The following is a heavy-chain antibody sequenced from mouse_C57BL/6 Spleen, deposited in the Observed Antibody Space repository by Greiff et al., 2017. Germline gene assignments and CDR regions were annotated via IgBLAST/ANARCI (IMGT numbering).Heavy chain of an antibody. J-gene: IGHJ4*01. CDR2: IDPSDSET. V-gene: IGHV1-52*01. Sequence: VQLQQPGAELVRPGSSVKLSCKASGYTFTSYWLHWVKQRPIQGLEWIGNIDPSDSETHYNQKFKDKATLTVDKSSSTAYMQLSSLTSEDSAVYYCARSPTVAYYAMDYWGQGTSVTVSS. CDR3: ARSPTVAYYAMDY. CDR1: GYTFTSYW. D-gene: IGHD1-1*01.